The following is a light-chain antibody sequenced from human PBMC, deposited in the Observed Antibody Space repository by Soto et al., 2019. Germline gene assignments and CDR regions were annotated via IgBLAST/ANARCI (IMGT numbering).Light chain of an antibody. J-gene: IGKJ1*01. CDR3: QKYNNYRWT. V-gene: IGKV1-5*01. CDR1: QNISDW. CDR2: AVS. Sequence: DTQVTQSASSVSASVWDKLTITCRASQNISDWVAWYQQKPGQAPKLLIYAVSKLFTGVPSRFSGSGSGTDFTLTSSSRQPDDVATYFCQKYNNYRWTFGQGTKVDIK.